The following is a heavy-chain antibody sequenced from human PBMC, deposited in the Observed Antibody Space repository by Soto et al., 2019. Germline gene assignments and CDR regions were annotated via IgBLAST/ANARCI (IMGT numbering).Heavy chain of an antibody. CDR3: ARVSGYGYPGRLLHGMDV. D-gene: IGHD2-15*01. CDR2: INHSGST. CDR1: GGSFSGYY. J-gene: IGHJ6*02. Sequence: SETLSLTCAVYGGSFSGYYWSWIRQPPGKGLEWIGEINHSGSTNYNPSLKSRVTISVDTSKNQFSLKLSSVTAADTAVYYCARVSGYGYPGRLLHGMDVWGQGTTVTVSS. V-gene: IGHV4-34*01.